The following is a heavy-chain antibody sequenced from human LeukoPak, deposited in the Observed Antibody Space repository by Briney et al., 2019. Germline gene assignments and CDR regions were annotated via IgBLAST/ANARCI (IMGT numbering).Heavy chain of an antibody. CDR1: GDSINDHS. V-gene: IGHV4-4*09. CDR2: IYSSVST. D-gene: IGHD2-15*01. J-gene: IGHJ6*03. CDR3: ARQRCSGGSCYRVDQLYYMDV. Sequence: SETLSLTCTVSGDSINDHSWSWIRQPPEEGLEWIAYIYSSVSTNYNTSLKSRVTISIGPSKSQFSLKLTSVTAADAGVYYCARQRCSGGSCYRVDQLYYMDVWGKGTTVTVSS.